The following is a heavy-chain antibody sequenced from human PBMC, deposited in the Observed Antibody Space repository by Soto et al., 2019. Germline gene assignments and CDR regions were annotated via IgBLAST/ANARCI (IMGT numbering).Heavy chain of an antibody. J-gene: IGHJ6*02. CDR2: IDPSDSYT. CDR3: ARSIRFLEWLQYYYYGMDV. V-gene: IGHV5-10-1*01. D-gene: IGHD3-3*01. Sequence: GESLKISCKGSGYSFTSYWISWVRQMPGKGLEWMGRIDPSDSYTNYSPSFQGHVTLSADKSISTAYLQWSSLKASDTAMYYCARSIRFLEWLQYYYYGMDVWGQGTTVTVSS. CDR1: GYSFTSYW.